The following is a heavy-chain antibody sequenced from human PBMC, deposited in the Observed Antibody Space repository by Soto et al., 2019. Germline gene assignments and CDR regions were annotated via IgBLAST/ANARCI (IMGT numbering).Heavy chain of an antibody. V-gene: IGHV4-30-4*01. CDR3: ARGIYSSSSFFDS. CDR2: IYYSGNT. J-gene: IGHJ4*02. D-gene: IGHD6-6*01. Sequence: SETLSLTCTVSGDSISTADYYWNWIRQPPGKGLEWIGYIYYSGNTYYIPSLKSRVTISVDTSKNQISLKLNSVTAADTAVSYCARGIYSSSSFFDSWGQGTLVTVSS. CDR1: GDSISTADYY.